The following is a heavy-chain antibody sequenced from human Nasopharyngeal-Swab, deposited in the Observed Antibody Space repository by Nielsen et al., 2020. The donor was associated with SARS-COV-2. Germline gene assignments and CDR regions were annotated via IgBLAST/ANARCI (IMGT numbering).Heavy chain of an antibody. D-gene: IGHD5-18*01. V-gene: IGHV1-2*06. CDR1: GYTLTELS. J-gene: IGHJ6*02. CDR2: INPNSGGT. CDR3: ARVAAMATAYYYYGMDV. Sequence: ASVKVSCKVSGYTLTELSMHWVRQAPGQGLEWMGRINPNSGGTNYAQKFQGRVTMTRDTSISTAYMELSRLRSDDTAVYYCARVAAMATAYYYYGMDVWGQGTTVTVSS.